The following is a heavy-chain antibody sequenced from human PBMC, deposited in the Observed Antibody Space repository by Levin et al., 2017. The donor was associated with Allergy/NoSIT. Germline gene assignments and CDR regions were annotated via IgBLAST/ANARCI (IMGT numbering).Heavy chain of an antibody. Sequence: AGGSLRLSCAASGFTFRNYGMHWVRQAPGKGLEWLAVISNDGGNEHYADSVKGRFIISRDNSKNTLFLQMNNLRPADSTLYYCVKDRTAFGDYYFDSWGQGTLVTVSS. D-gene: IGHD4-17*01. J-gene: IGHJ4*02. CDR1: GFTFRNYG. CDR2: ISNDGGNE. CDR3: VKDRTAFGDYYFDS. V-gene: IGHV3-30*18.